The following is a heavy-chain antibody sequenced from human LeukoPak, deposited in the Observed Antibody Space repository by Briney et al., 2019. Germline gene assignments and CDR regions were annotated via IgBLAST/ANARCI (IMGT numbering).Heavy chain of an antibody. V-gene: IGHV1-46*01. J-gene: IGHJ4*02. CDR1: GYTFTSYY. CDR2: INPSGVCT. Sequence: AAVKVSCKASGYTFTSYYMHWLRQAPAQGLEWMGIINPSGVCTSYAQKFQVKVTMTRDTSTSTVYMDLGSLRSEDTAVYYCARESRPGAARGYPFHWGQGTLVTVSS. CDR3: ARESRPGAARGYPFH. D-gene: IGHD3-10*01.